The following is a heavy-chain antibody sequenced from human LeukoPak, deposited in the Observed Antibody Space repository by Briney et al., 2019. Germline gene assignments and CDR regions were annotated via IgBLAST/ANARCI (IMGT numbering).Heavy chain of an antibody. CDR2: FDPEDGET. J-gene: IGHJ6*03. CDR3: ATALNYYYCMDV. CDR1: GYTLTELS. V-gene: IGHV1-24*01. Sequence: ASVKVSCKVSGYTLTELSMHWVRQAPGKGLEWMGGFDPEDGETIYAQKFQGRVTMTEDTSTDTAYMELSSLRSEDTAVYYCATALNYYYCMDVWGKGTTVTVSS.